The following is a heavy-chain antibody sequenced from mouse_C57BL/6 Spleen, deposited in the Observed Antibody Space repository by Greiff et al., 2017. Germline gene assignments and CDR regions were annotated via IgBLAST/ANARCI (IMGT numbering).Heavy chain of an antibody. CDR2: INPSNGGT. CDR1: GYTFTSYW. D-gene: IGHD1-1*01. CDR3: SRATPFDYGGY. V-gene: IGHV1-53*01. J-gene: IGHJ2*01. Sequence: QVQLQQPGTELVKPGASVKLSCKASGYTFTSYWMHWVKQRPGQGLEWIGNINPSNGGTNYNEKFKSKVTMTVDKSSSTAYMQLSSLTSEDSSVYCCSRATPFDYGGYWGQGTTLTVSS.